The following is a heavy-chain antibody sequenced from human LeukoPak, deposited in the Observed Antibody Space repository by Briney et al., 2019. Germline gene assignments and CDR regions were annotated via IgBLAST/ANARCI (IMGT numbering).Heavy chain of an antibody. CDR3: ARRGIRSDAFDI. D-gene: IGHD3-16*01. CDR2: IYYSGST. Sequence: SETLSLTCTVSGGSISSYYWSWIRQPPGKGLEWNGYIYYSGSTNYNPSLKSRVTISVDTSKNQFSLKLSSVTAADTAVYYCARRGIRSDAFDIWGQGTMVTVSS. CDR1: GGSISSYY. J-gene: IGHJ3*02. V-gene: IGHV4-59*01.